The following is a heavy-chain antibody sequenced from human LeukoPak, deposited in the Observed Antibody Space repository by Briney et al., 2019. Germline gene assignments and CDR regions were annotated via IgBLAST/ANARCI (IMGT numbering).Heavy chain of an antibody. CDR2: INHSGTT. Sequence: PSETLSLTCIVSGGSISSSRDYWAWIRQPPGMGLEWIGEINHSGTTNYITSLKSRVTISVDTSKNQFSLKLSSVTAANTAVYYCARQGPASFNSDSSGYYLSYWSQGTLLTVSS. J-gene: IGHJ4*02. V-gene: IGHV4-39*01. CDR3: ARQGPASFNSDSSGYYLSY. CDR1: GGSISSSRDY. D-gene: IGHD3-22*01.